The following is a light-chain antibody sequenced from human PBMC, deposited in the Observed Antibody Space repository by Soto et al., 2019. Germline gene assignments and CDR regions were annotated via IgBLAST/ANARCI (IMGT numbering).Light chain of an antibody. CDR3: QQYKNWPPET. Sequence: DIVMTQSLDSLAVSLGERATINSKSRQSVLYSSNNKNYLAWYQQKPGQPPKALIYWASTRESGVPDRFSSTASGTDFTLTISSLQAEDVAVYYCQQYKNWPPETFGQETKVDIK. CDR1: QSVLYSSNNKNY. V-gene: IGKV4-1*01. CDR2: WAS. J-gene: IGKJ1*01.